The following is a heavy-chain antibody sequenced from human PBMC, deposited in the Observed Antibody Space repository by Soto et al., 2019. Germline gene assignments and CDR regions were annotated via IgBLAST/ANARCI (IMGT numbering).Heavy chain of an antibody. Sequence: QVQLVESGGGVVQPGRSLRLSCAASGFTFSSYGMHWVRQAPGKGLEWVAVISYDGSNKYYADSVKGRFTISRDNSKNTLYLQMNSLRAEDTAVYYCVKGGVLMVYALRLDYWGQGTLVTVSS. CDR1: GFTFSSYG. J-gene: IGHJ4*02. CDR3: VKGGVLMVYALRLDY. V-gene: IGHV3-30*18. CDR2: ISYDGSNK. D-gene: IGHD2-8*01.